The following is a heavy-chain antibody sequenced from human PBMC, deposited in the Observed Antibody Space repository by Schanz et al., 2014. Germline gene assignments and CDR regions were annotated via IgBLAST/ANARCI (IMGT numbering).Heavy chain of an antibody. J-gene: IGHJ6*03. CDR3: AGTYCSSTSCYTGYYYMDV. CDR2: IIPILGIA. V-gene: IGHV1-69*02. Sequence: QVQLVQSGAEVKKPGSSVKVSCKASGYTFISYGITWVRQAPGQGLEWMGRIIPILGIANYAQKFQGRVTITADKSTSTAYMELTSLRSEDTAVYYCAGTYCSSTSCYTGYYYMDVWGKGTTVTVSS. D-gene: IGHD2-2*02. CDR1: GYTFISYG.